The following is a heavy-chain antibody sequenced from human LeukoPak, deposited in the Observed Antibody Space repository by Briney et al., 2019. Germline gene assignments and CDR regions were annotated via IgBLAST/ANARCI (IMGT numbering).Heavy chain of an antibody. V-gene: IGHV3-21*01. CDR3: ARDRGAYCGGDCYLGFDY. D-gene: IGHD2-21*02. CDR2: IAGSSGYI. J-gene: IGHJ4*01. Sequence: PGGSLRLSCAASGFTFSSYTMNWVHQAPGKGLEWVSSIAGSSGYISYADSVKGRFTISRDNAKKSLYLQMTSLTAEDTAVYYCARDRGAYCGGDCYLGFDYWGRGTLVTVSS. CDR1: GFTFSSYT.